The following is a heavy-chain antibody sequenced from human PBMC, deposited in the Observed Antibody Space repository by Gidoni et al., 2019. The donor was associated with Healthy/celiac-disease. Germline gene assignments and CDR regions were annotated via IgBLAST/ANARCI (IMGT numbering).Heavy chain of an antibody. J-gene: IGHJ6*02. D-gene: IGHD3-3*01. Sequence: EVQLVESGGGLVQPGGSLRLSCADSGFTFSSYWMHWVRQAPGKGLVWVSRINSDGSSTSYADSVKGRFTISRDNAKNTLYLQMNSLRAEDTAVYYCARSKYDFWSGFYGMDVWGQGTTVTVSS. V-gene: IGHV3-74*01. CDR1: GFTFSSYW. CDR3: ARSKYDFWSGFYGMDV. CDR2: INSDGSST.